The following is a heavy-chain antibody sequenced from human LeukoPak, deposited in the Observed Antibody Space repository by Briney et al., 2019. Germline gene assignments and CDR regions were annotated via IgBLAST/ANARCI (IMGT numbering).Heavy chain of an antibody. J-gene: IGHJ4*02. Sequence: TSETLSLTCTVSGGSISSHYWSWIRQPAGKGLEWIGRIYTSGSTNYNPSLKSRVTMSVDTSKNQFSLKLSSVTAADTAVYYCARDGMASPFDYWGQGTLVTVSS. CDR1: GGSISSHY. CDR2: IYTSGST. V-gene: IGHV4-4*07. CDR3: ARDGMASPFDY. D-gene: IGHD6-13*01.